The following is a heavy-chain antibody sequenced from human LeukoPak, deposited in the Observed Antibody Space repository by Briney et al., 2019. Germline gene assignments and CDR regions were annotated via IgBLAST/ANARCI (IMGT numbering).Heavy chain of an antibody. Sequence: ASVKVSCKASGYTFTSYYMHWVRQAPGQGLEWMGINNPSGGSTSYAQKFQGRVTMTRDTSTSTVYMELSSLRSEDTAVYYCARAITIFGVVNDHWGQGTLVTVSS. CDR1: GYTFTSYY. V-gene: IGHV1-46*01. J-gene: IGHJ4*02. D-gene: IGHD3-3*01. CDR2: NNPSGGST. CDR3: ARAITIFGVVNDH.